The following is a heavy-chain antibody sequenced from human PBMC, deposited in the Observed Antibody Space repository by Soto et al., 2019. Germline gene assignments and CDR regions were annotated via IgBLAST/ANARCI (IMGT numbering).Heavy chain of an antibody. J-gene: IGHJ4*02. Sequence: QVQLVQSGAEVKKSGASVKVSCKASGYTFTDYHMHWVRQAPGQGLEWMGWITPDSGDTKYAQKFQGRVTMTRDTSISTVYMELTSLTSYDTAVYFWARDRVGFAVVTPAHWGQGTLVSVSS. CDR1: GYTFTDYH. D-gene: IGHD3-3*01. CDR2: ITPDSGDT. V-gene: IGHV1-2*02. CDR3: ARDRVGFAVVTPAH.